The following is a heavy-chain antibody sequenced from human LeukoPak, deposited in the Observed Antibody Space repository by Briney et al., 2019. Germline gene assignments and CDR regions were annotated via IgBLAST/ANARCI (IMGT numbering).Heavy chain of an antibody. J-gene: IGHJ4*02. V-gene: IGHV4-34*01. D-gene: IGHD3-22*01. Sequence: SETLSLTCAVYGGSFSGYYWSWIRQPPGKGLEWIGEINHSGSTNYNPSLKSRVTISVDTSKNQFSLKLSSVTAADTAVYYCARVQGVHPYDSSGYRSTPQSTGGDYWGQGTLVTVSS. CDR3: ARVQGVHPYDSSGYRSTPQSTGGDY. CDR1: GGSFSGYY. CDR2: INHSGST.